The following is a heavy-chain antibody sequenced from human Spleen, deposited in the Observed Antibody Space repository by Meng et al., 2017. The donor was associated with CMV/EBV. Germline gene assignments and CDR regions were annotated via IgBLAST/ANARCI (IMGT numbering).Heavy chain of an antibody. CDR2: IYYSGST. CDR1: GCSISSISYY. J-gene: IGHJ3*02. D-gene: IGHD4-23*01. Sequence: ESLKISFTVSGCSISSISYYWGWIRQPPGKGLEWIGSIYYSGSTYYNPSLKSRVTISVDTSKNQFSLKLSSVTAADTAVYYCASGYGGNSYYRAFDIWGQGTMVTVSS. V-gene: IGHV4-39*07. CDR3: ASGYGGNSYYRAFDI.